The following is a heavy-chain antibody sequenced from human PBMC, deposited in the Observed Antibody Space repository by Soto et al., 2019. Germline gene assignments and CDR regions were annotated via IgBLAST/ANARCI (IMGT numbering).Heavy chain of an antibody. V-gene: IGHV3-23*01. CDR2: ISATGGST. CDR1: RFTFSTYA. Sequence: EVQLLESGGGLVQPGGSLRLSCAASRFTFSTYAMTWVRQAPGKGLEWVSTISATGGSTYYADSVKGRFTISRDNSKNTLYLQMSSLRVDDTAVYYCAKDPAMRGVDVWGQGTTVTVSS. J-gene: IGHJ6*02. CDR3: AKDPAMRGVDV.